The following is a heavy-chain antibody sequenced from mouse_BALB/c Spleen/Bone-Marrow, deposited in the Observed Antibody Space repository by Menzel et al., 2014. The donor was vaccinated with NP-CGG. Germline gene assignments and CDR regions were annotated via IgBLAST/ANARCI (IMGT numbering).Heavy chain of an antibody. D-gene: IGHD1-2*01. CDR3: TRDNGPFDY. V-gene: IGHV5-6-4*01. J-gene: IGHJ2*01. CDR1: GFTFSSYT. Sequence: EVKLMESGGGLVKPGGSLKLSCAASGFTFSSYTMSWVRPTPEKRLEWIATITSGGSYTYYPDSVKGRFTISRDNAKNTLYLQMSSLKSEDTAMYYCTRDNGPFDYWGQGTTLTVSS. CDR2: ITSGGSYT.